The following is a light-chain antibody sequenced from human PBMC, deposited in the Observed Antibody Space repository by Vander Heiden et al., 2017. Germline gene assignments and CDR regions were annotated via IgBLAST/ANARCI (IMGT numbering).Light chain of an antibody. J-gene: IGKJ3*01. V-gene: IGKV2-28*01. CDR1: QSLLHSNGYNY. Sequence: IVMTHSPLSLPVTPGDPASISCRSSQSLLHSNGYNYLDWYLQKPGQAPQLLIYLGSNRATGVPDRFSGSGSGTDFTLKISRVEAEDVGVYYCMQAIQTPFTFGPGTKVDI. CDR3: MQAIQTPFT. CDR2: LGS.